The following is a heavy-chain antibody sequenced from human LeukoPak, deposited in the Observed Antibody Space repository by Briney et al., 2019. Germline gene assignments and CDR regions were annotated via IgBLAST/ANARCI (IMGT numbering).Heavy chain of an antibody. D-gene: IGHD4-17*01. CDR1: GFTFDDYA. J-gene: IGHJ1*01. V-gene: IGHV3-9*01. Sequence: GGSLRLSCAASGFTFDDYAMHWVRQAPGKGLEWVSGISWNSGSIGYADSVKGRFTISRDDAKNSLYLQMNSLRAEDTALYYCAKDSDDSGDQGYFQHWGQGTLVTVSS. CDR2: ISWNSGSI. CDR3: AKDSDDSGDQGYFQH.